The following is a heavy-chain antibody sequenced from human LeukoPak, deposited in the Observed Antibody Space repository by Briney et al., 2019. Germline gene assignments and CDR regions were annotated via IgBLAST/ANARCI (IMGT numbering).Heavy chain of an antibody. CDR1: GYTFTTYA. D-gene: IGHD2-2*01. CDR3: ARGRYCTTTSCLNWFDP. J-gene: IGHJ5*02. V-gene: IGHV1-3*01. CDR2: INAGNGDT. Sequence: ASVKVSCKASGYTFTTYAMHWVRQAPGQRLEWMGWINAGNGDTKYSQKFQGRVTITRDTSAGTAYMELSSLRSEDTGVYYCARGRYCTTTSCLNWFDPWGQGTLVTVSS.